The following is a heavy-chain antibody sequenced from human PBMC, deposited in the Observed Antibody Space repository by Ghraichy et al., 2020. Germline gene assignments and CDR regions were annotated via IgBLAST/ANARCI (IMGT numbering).Heavy chain of an antibody. J-gene: IGHJ5*02. CDR3: AKDQIAAAGITGWFDP. CDR2: ISYDGSNK. V-gene: IGHV3-30*18. D-gene: IGHD6-13*01. Sequence: GGSLRLSCAASGFTFSSYGMHWVRQAPGKGLEWVAVISYDGSNKYYADSVKGRFTISRDNSKNTLYLQMNSLRAEDTAVYYCAKDQIAAAGITGWFDPWGQGTLVTVSS. CDR1: GFTFSSYG.